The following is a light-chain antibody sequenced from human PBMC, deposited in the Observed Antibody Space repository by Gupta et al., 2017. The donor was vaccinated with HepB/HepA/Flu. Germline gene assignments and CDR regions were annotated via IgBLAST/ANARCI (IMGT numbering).Light chain of an antibody. Sequence: ELVLTQSPATLSLSPGERATLSCGDSLSVSSRYLAWYQQKPGLAPRLLIDDASSRATGIPDRFSGSGSGTDFTRTISRREPEDCAVDYCQQYGSSPLYTFGQGTSWRSN. CDR1: LSVSSRY. V-gene: IGKV3D-20*01. CDR3: QQYGSSPLYT. CDR2: DAS. J-gene: IGKJ2*01.